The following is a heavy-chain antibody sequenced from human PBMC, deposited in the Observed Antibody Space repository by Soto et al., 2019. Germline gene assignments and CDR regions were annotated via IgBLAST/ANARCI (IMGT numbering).Heavy chain of an antibody. Sequence: GGSLRLSCAASGFTFSSYAMSWGRQAPGKGLEWVSAISGSGGSTYYADSVKGRFTISRDNSKNTLYLQMNSLRAEDTAVYYCAKRWGVAGTHYYYYMDVWGKGTTVTVSS. J-gene: IGHJ6*03. D-gene: IGHD2-15*01. CDR2: ISGSGGST. CDR1: GFTFSSYA. CDR3: AKRWGVAGTHYYYYMDV. V-gene: IGHV3-23*01.